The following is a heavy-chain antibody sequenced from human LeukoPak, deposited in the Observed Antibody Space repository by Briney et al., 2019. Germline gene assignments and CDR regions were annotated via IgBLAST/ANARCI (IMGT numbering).Heavy chain of an antibody. Sequence: GGSLRLSCAASGFTVSSNYMSWVRQAPGKGLEWVSVIYSGGSTYYADSVKGRFTISRDNSKNTLYLQMNSLRAEDTAVYYCARVHDYYYYYMDVWGNGTTVTVSS. CDR1: GFTVSSNY. V-gene: IGHV3-53*01. J-gene: IGHJ6*03. CDR2: IYSGGST. CDR3: ARVHDYYYYYMDV.